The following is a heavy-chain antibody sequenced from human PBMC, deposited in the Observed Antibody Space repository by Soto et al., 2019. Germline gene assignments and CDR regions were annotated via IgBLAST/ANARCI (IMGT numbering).Heavy chain of an antibody. V-gene: IGHV4-4*02. D-gene: IGHD6-13*01. CDR2: IYHSGST. CDR3: ARGASSSWYRGYYFDY. Sequence: QVQLQESGPGLVKPSGTLSLTCAVSSGSISSSNWWSWVRQPPGKGLEWIGEIYHSGSTNYNPSLNSRVTISVDKSKNQFSLKLSSVTAADTAVDYCARGASSSWYRGYYFDYWGQGTLVTVSS. CDR1: SGSISSSNW. J-gene: IGHJ4*02.